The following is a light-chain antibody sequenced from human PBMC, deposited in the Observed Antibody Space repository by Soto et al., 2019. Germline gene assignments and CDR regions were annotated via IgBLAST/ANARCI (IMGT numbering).Light chain of an antibody. V-gene: IGLV2-14*01. CDR2: EVS. CDR1: SSDVGGYNY. J-gene: IGLJ2*01. Sequence: QSALTPPASVSGSPGQSITISCTGTSSDVGGYNYVSWYQHHPGKAPKLMIYEVSNRPSGVSNRFSVSKSGNTASLTISGLQAEDEAEYYCSSYTSSSTLAGFGGGTKLTVL. CDR3: SSYTSSSTLAG.